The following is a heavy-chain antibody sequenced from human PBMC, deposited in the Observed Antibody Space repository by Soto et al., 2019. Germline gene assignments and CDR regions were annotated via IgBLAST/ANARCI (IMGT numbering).Heavy chain of an antibody. J-gene: IGHJ4*02. V-gene: IGHV3-9*01. D-gene: IGHD6-25*01. Sequence: VVLVESGGGLVQPGRSLRLSCAVSGFNFGNYAMHWVRQAPGKGLEWVAAINWNSDKVAYAGSVVGRFTIFRDSAKNYLHLQMTDLTTEDTAIYYCAKDKGGTPYYIDSWGQGILVTVSS. CDR3: AKDKGGTPYYIDS. CDR2: INWNSDKV. CDR1: GFNFGNYA.